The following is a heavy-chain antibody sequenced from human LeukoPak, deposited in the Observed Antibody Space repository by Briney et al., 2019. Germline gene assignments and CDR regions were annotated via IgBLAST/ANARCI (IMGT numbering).Heavy chain of an antibody. Sequence: GGSLRLSCAASGFTFDSYATNWVRQAPGKGLEWVSAISSSGGSTYYADSVKGRFTISRDNSKNTLYLQMNSLRAEDTAVYYCAKDDSADAATADFDYWGQGTLVTVSS. V-gene: IGHV3-23*01. CDR3: AKDDSADAATADFDY. CDR1: GFTFDSYA. CDR2: ISSSGGST. J-gene: IGHJ4*02. D-gene: IGHD6-13*01.